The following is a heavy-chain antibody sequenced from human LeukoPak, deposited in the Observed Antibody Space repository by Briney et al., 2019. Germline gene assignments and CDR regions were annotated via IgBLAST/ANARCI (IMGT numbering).Heavy chain of an antibody. J-gene: IGHJ4*02. CDR3: AKDGSSLNFDY. CDR2: IYSGGST. V-gene: IGHV3-66*01. Sequence: GGSLRLSCAASGFTVSSNYMSWVRQAPGKGLEWVSVIYSGGSTYYADSVKGRFTISRDNSKNTLYLQMNSLRAEDTAVYYCAKDGSSLNFDYWGQGTLVTVSS. D-gene: IGHD6-6*01. CDR1: GFTVSSNY.